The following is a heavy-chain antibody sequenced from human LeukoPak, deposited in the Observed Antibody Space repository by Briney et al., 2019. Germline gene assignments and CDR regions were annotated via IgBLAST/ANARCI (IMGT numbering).Heavy chain of an antibody. CDR2: INPNSGGT. CDR3: ARDIWGGGGGNPVDY. J-gene: IGHJ4*02. V-gene: IGHV1-2*02. D-gene: IGHD2-15*01. CDR1: GYTFTDYY. Sequence: GASVKVSCKASGYTFTDYYIHWVRQAPGQGLEWMGWINPNSGGTNYAQKFQGRVTMARDTSISTAYMELSRLRSDDTAVYYCARDIWGGGGGNPVDYWGQGTLVTVSS.